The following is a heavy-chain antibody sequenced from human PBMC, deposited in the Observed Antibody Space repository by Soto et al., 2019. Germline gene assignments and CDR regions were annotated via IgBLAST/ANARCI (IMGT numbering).Heavy chain of an antibody. CDR2: INSDGSST. D-gene: IGHD1-26*01. Sequence: PGGSLRLSCAASGFTFSSYWMHWVRQAPGKGLVWVSRINSDGSSTSYADSVKGRFTISRDNAKNTLYLQMNSLRAEDPAVYYCAREEPLAVYGMDVWGQGTTVTVSS. CDR1: GFTFSSYW. V-gene: IGHV3-74*01. CDR3: AREEPLAVYGMDV. J-gene: IGHJ6*02.